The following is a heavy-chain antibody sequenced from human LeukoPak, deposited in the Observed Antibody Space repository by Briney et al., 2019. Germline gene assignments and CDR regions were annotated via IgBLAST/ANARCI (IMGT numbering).Heavy chain of an antibody. D-gene: IGHD3-16*01. CDR3: ARAPYWGSSHFDY. Sequence: PSETLSLTCTVSGGSISSGSYYWSWIRQPAGKGLEWIGRIYTSGSTNYNPSLKRRVTISVDTSKNQFSLKLSSVTAADTAVYYCARAPYWGSSHFDYWGQGTLVTVSS. V-gene: IGHV4-61*02. CDR2: IYTSGST. CDR1: GGSISSGSYY. J-gene: IGHJ4*02.